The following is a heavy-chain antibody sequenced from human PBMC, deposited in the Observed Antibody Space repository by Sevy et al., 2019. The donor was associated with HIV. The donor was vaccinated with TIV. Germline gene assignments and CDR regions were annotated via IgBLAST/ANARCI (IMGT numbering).Heavy chain of an antibody. Sequence: SETLSLTCSVSGGSIGSYYWSWIRQPAGKGLEWIGRIYTSGITNYNPSLKSRVTMSVVTSKNQFSLKLRSVTAADTAVYYCARGGLDYGMDVWGQGTTVTVSS. V-gene: IGHV4-4*07. CDR3: ARGGLDYGMDV. CDR2: IYTSGIT. J-gene: IGHJ6*02. D-gene: IGHD3-16*01. CDR1: GGSIGSYY.